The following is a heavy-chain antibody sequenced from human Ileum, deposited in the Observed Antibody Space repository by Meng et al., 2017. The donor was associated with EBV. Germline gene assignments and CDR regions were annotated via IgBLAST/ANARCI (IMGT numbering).Heavy chain of an antibody. J-gene: IGHJ4*02. CDR3: ARWPRSITATGGIEH. CDR2: IYYSGNT. CDR1: GGSVSSGSYY. V-gene: IGHV4-61*01. Sequence: QVQLQESGPELVKPAETLSLTCTVSGGSVSSGSYYWTWIRQPPGKTLEWLGFIYYSGNTNYNPSLKGRVTLSIDMSKNQFSLNLTSVTAADTAVYYCARWPRSITATGGIEHWGQGTLVTVSS. D-gene: IGHD3-10*01.